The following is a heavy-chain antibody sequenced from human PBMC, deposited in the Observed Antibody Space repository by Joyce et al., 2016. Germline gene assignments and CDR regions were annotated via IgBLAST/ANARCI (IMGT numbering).Heavy chain of an antibody. CDR1: GYSFSNFA. D-gene: IGHD6-19*01. J-gene: IGHJ5*02. CDR2: INAGTGET. Sequence: QVQLVQSGAEVRKPGASVKVSCKGSGYSFSNFAIHWVRQAPGQRLEWMGWINAGTGETKYSQRFQDRVTITRDTSASTAYMELSRLRSEDTAIYYCAGDYTIVVAGLDPWGQGTLVTVSS. V-gene: IGHV1-3*01. CDR3: AGDYTIVVAGLDP.